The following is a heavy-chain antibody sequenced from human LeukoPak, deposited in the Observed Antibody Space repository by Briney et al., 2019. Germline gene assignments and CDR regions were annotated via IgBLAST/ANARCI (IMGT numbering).Heavy chain of an antibody. V-gene: IGHV4-39*07. J-gene: IGHJ4*02. CDR3: AREYSSSRYGY. CDR2: VYYSGTT. Sequence: SETLSLTCSVSGGSISSSGYYWGWIRQPPGKGLEWIGSVYYSGTTYYNPSLKSRVTISVDTSKNQFSLRLSSVTAADTAVYYCAREYSSSRYGYWGQGTLDSVSS. D-gene: IGHD6-13*01. CDR1: GGSISSSGYY.